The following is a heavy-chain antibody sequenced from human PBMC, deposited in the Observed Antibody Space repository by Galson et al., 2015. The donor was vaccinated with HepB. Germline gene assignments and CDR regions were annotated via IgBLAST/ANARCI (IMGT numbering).Heavy chain of an antibody. CDR3: ARAVRNQLLSDF. V-gene: IGHV1-8*01. CDR2: MNPNSGNT. CDR1: GYTFTSYD. D-gene: IGHD1-26*01. Sequence: SVKVSCKASGYTFTSYDINWVRQATGQGLEWMGWMNPNSGNTGYAQKFQGRVTMTRNTSISTAYMELSSLTSEDTAVYYCARAVRNQLLSDFWGLGTLVAVSS. J-gene: IGHJ4*02.